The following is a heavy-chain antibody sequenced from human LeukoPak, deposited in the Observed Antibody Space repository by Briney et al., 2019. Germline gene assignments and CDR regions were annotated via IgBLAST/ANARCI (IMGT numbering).Heavy chain of an antibody. CDR2: LYYSGST. CDR1: CSHIQSSNYY. CDR3: ARHSTKYYDSSGYYPSWFDY. J-gene: IGHJ4*02. V-gene: IGHV4-39*01. D-gene: IGHD3-22*01. Sequence: SETLALLRTISCSHIQSSNYYWGWIRQPPGKGLERIGCLYYSGSTHYNPSLKSRDTISVDTSKNQFSLKLHSVTAPYTAVYFCARHSTKYYDSSGYYPSWFDYCGQGTLVTVSS.